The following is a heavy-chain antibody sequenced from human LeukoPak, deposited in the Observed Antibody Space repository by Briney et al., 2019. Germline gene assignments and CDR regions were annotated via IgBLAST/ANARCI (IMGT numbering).Heavy chain of an antibody. CDR1: GFTFSSYS. CDR3: ARDIQGSGWPHFDY. V-gene: IGHV3-21*01. Sequence: GGSLRLSCAASGFTFSSYSMNWVRQAPGKGREWGSSISSSSYIYYTDSVKGRFTISRDNAKNSLYLQMNSLRAEDTAVYYCARDIQGSGWPHFDYWGQGTLVTVSS. J-gene: IGHJ4*02. CDR2: ISSSSYI. D-gene: IGHD6-19*01.